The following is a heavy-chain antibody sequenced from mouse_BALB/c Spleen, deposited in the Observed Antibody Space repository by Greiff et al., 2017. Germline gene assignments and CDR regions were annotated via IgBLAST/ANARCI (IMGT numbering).Heavy chain of an antibody. V-gene: IGHV5-17*02. J-gene: IGHJ2*01. CDR2: ISSGSSTI. CDR1: GFTFSSFG. CDR3: AMGGFDY. Sequence: EVHLVESGGGLVQPGGSRKLSCAASGFTFSSFGMHWVRQAPEKGLEWVAYISSGSSTIYYADTVKGRFTISRDNPKNTLFLQMTSLRSEDTAMYYCAMGGFDYWGQGTTLTVSS.